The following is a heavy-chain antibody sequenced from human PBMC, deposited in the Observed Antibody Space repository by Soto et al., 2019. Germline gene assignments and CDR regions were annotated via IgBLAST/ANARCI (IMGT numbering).Heavy chain of an antibody. D-gene: IGHD1-1*01. J-gene: IGHJ3*02. CDR1: GFTVSSNY. CDR3: ASEPETTNAFDI. Sequence: EVQLVETGGGLIQPGGSLRLSCAASGFTVSSNYMSWVRQAPGKGLEWVSVIYSGGSTYYADSVKGRFTISRDNSKNTLYLQMNSLTAEDTAVYYCASEPETTNAFDIWGQGTMVTVSS. CDR2: IYSGGST. V-gene: IGHV3-53*02.